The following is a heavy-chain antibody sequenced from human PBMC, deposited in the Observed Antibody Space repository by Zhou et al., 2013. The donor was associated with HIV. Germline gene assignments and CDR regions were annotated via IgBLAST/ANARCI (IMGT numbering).Heavy chain of an antibody. CDR1: GGTFSSYA. CDR3: ARGAHYSSGRTGGFDP. CDR2: IIPIFGTA. V-gene: IGHV1-69*05. D-gene: IGHD6-25*01. J-gene: IGHJ5*02. Sequence: QVQLVQSGAEVKKPGSSVKVSCKASGGTFSSYAISWVRQAPGQGLEWMGGIIPIFGTANYAQKFQGRVTITTDESTSTAYMELRSLRSDDTAVYYCARGAHYSSGRTGGFDPWGQGNPGHRLL.